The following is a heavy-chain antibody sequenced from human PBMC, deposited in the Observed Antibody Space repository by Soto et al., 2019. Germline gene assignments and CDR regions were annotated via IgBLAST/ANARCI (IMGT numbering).Heavy chain of an antibody. D-gene: IGHD3-9*01. Sequence: GGSLRLSCAASGFTFSSYDMHWVRQATGKGLEWVSAIGTAGDTYYPGSVKGRFTISRENAKNSLYLQMNSLRAEDTAVYYCARDRHYDILTAYPTAFDIWGQGTMVTVSS. CDR1: GFTFSSYD. V-gene: IGHV3-13*01. CDR2: IGTAGDT. J-gene: IGHJ3*02. CDR3: ARDRHYDILTAYPTAFDI.